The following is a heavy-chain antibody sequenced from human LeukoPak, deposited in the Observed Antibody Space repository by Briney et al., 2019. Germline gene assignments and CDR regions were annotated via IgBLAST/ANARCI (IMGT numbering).Heavy chain of an antibody. CDR1: GFTFSSYW. Sequence: GGSLRLSXAASGFTFSSYWMSWVRQAPGKGLEWVANIKQDGSEKYYVDSVKGRFTIPRDNAKNSLYLQMNSLRAEDTAVYYCARDMRYDFWSGYPDYWGQGTLVTVSS. J-gene: IGHJ4*02. CDR3: ARDMRYDFWSGYPDY. V-gene: IGHV3-7*01. D-gene: IGHD3-3*01. CDR2: IKQDGSEK.